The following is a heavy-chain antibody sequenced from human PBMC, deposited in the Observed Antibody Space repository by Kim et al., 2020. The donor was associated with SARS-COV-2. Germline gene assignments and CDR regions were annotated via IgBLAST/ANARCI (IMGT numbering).Heavy chain of an antibody. J-gene: IGHJ4*02. D-gene: IGHD3-16*01. Sequence: YADSVKGRFNISRDSSKNTLYLQMNSLRAEDTAVYYCARGREGWVMNFDYWGQGTLVTVSS. CDR3: ARGREGWVMNFDY. V-gene: IGHV3-53*01.